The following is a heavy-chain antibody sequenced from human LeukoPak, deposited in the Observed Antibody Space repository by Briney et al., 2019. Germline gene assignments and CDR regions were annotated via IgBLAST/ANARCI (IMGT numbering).Heavy chain of an antibody. CDR2: ISYDGSNK. CDR1: GFTFSSYS. V-gene: IGHV3-30*18. D-gene: IGHD3-10*01. J-gene: IGHJ4*02. Sequence: GGSLRLSCAASGFTFSSYSMHWVRQAPGKGLEWVAVISYDGSNKYYADSVKGRFTISRDNSKNTLYLQMNSLRAEDTAVYYCAKVVYYGSGSLGGFDYWGQGTLVTVSS. CDR3: AKVVYYGSGSLGGFDY.